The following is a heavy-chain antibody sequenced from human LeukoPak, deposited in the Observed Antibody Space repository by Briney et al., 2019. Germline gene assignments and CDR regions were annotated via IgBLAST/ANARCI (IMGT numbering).Heavy chain of an antibody. Sequence: GGSLRLSCAASGFTFDDYAMHWVRQAPGKGLEWVSGISWNSGSIGYADSVKGRFTISRDNAKNSLYLQMNSLRAEDTALYYCAKAVGIAAAGNWFDPWGQGTLVTASS. V-gene: IGHV3-9*01. CDR2: ISWNSGSI. CDR1: GFTFDDYA. D-gene: IGHD6-13*01. CDR3: AKAVGIAAAGNWFDP. J-gene: IGHJ5*02.